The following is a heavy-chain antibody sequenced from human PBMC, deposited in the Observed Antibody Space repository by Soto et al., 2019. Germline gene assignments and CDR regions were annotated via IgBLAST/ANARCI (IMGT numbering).Heavy chain of an antibody. CDR2: IYWNDNK. D-gene: IGHD2-21*01. CDR1: GFSLTTTGVG. Sequence: QITLKEAGPTLVKPTQTLTLTCTFSGFSLTTTGVGVGWIRQPPRRAPEWLALIYWNDNKPYSPALESRLTSSKDTSKNQVVLTMTAMDPVDAGTYYCAHPPASHMTWFGPWGQGTLVIVSS. V-gene: IGHV2-5*01. J-gene: IGHJ5*02. CDR3: AHPPASHMTWFGP.